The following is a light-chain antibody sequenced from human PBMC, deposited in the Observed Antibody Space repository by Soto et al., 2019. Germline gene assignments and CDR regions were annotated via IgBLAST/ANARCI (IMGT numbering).Light chain of an antibody. CDR2: AAS. V-gene: IGKV1-17*01. CDR3: LQHTTYPWT. Sequence: DIPMTQSPSSLSASVGDRVTITCRASQDIRNGLAWYQQKPGKAPKRLIFAASSLQSGVPSRFSGSASGTEFSLTISSLQPEDFATYYCLQHTTYPWTFGQGTKVEIK. CDR1: QDIRNG. J-gene: IGKJ1*01.